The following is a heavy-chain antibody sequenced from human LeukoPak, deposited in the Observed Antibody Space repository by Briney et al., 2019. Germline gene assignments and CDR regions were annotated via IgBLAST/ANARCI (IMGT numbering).Heavy chain of an antibody. D-gene: IGHD4/OR15-4a*01. Sequence: GASVKVSCKASGYTFSRNAMSWVRQAPGQGLEWMGIINPSGGSTSYAQKFQGRVTMTRDMSTSTVYMELSSLRSEDTAVYYCARAPSGLANYHYWGQGTLVTVSS. CDR2: INPSGGST. J-gene: IGHJ4*02. CDR3: ARAPSGLANYHY. V-gene: IGHV1-46*01. CDR1: GYTFSRNA.